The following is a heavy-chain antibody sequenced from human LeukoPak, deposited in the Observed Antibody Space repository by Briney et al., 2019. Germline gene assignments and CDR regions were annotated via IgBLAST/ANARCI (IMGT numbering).Heavy chain of an antibody. D-gene: IGHD6-13*01. CDR3: ARDLAAAHP. CDR1: GFTFSSYS. J-gene: IGHJ5*02. CDR2: ISSISSYI. Sequence: GGSLRLSCAASGFTFSSYSMNWVRQAPGKGLEWVSSISSISSYINYADSVKGRFPISRDNAKNSLYLQMNSLRAEDTAVYYCARDLAAAHPWGQGTLVTVPS. V-gene: IGHV3-21*01.